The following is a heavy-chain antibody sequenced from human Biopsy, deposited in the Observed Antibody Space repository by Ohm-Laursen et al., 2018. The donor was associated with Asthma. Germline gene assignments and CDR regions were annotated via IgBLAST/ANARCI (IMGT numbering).Heavy chain of an antibody. Sequence: GTLSLTCAVYGGSFSGYYWSWIRQSPGKGLEWIGEINHSGSTNYNPSLKSRVTISVDTSKNQFSLKLSSVTAADTAVYYCARAGQCSSTSCYNPGWFDPWGQGTLVTVSS. CDR3: ARAGQCSSTSCYNPGWFDP. CDR1: GGSFSGYY. J-gene: IGHJ5*02. CDR2: INHSGST. D-gene: IGHD2-2*01. V-gene: IGHV4-34*01.